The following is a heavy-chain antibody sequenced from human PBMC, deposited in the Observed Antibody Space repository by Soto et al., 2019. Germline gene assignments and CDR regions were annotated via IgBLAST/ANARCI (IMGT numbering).Heavy chain of an antibody. J-gene: IGHJ4*02. V-gene: IGHV3-33*01. CDR3: ARDPLHYDILTGYSPNYVDL. CDR2: IWYDGSNK. CDR1: GFTFSDYG. Sequence: SLRLSCAASGFTFSDYGMHWVRQAPGKGLEWVAVIWYDGSNKYYADSVKGRFTISRDNSKNTLYLQMNSLRAEDTAVYYCARDPLHYDILTGYSPNYVDLSVQGTLVTVSS. D-gene: IGHD3-9*01.